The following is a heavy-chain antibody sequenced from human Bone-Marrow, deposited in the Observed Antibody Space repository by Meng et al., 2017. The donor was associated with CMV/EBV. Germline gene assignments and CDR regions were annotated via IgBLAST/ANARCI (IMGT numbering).Heavy chain of an antibody. J-gene: IGHJ5*02. D-gene: IGHD3-9*01. Sequence: ASVKVSGKSLGYTFTSYDINWVRQATGQGLEWMGWMNPNSGNTGYAQKFQGRVTMTRNTSISTAYMELSSLRSEDTAVYYCASCYDILTGLPSTWFDPWGQGTLVTASS. CDR3: ASCYDILTGLPSTWFDP. CDR1: GYTFTSYD. V-gene: IGHV1-8*01. CDR2: MNPNSGNT.